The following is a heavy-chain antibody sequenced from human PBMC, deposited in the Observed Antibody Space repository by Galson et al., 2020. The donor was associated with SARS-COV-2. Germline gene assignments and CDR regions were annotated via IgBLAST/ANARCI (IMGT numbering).Heavy chain of an antibody. CDR1: GYTFNGYY. J-gene: IGHJ4*02. CDR3: ARFYCGSSRCHSHFDY. V-gene: IGHV1-2*02. Sequence: ASVKVSCKASGYTFNGYYMNWVRQAPGRGLEWMGWMNPHNGDTKYAQKFQGRVSMTRDTSINTAYMELSRLRFDDTAVYYCARFYCGSSRCHSHFDYWGQGTLVTVSS. D-gene: IGHD2-2*01. CDR2: MNPHNGDT.